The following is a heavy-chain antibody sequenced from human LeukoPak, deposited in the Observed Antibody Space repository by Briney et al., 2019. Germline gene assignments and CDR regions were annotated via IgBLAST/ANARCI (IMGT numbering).Heavy chain of an antibody. D-gene: IGHD1-26*01. Sequence: GASVKVSCKASGYTFTNHAIHWVRQAPGQRPEWMGWVNGGNGNTKYSQKFQDRVTMTRDTSATTVYMELSSLRSEDTAMFYCARYSGSYESAFDIWGPGTMVTVSS. CDR1: GYTFTNHA. CDR3: ARYSGSYESAFDI. V-gene: IGHV1-3*01. J-gene: IGHJ3*02. CDR2: VNGGNGNT.